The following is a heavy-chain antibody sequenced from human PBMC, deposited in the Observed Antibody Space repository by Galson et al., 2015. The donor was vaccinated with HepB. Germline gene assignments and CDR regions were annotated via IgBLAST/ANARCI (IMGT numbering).Heavy chain of an antibody. J-gene: IGHJ3*02. CDR2: INAYNGNT. D-gene: IGHD3-16*01. V-gene: IGHV1-18*01. CDR1: GYTFTSYG. CDR3: ARGFGGGTENAFDI. Sequence: SVKVSCKASGYTFTSYGISWVRQAPGQGLEWMGWINAYNGNTNYAQKLQGRVTMTTDTSTSTAYMELRSLGSDDTAVYYCARGFGGGTENAFDIWGQGTMVTVSS.